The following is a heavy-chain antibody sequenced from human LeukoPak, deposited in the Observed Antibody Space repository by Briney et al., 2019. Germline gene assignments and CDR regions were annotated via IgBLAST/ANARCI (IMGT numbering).Heavy chain of an antibody. CDR3: ARDFRSTSCN. V-gene: IGHV3-21*01. CDR1: GFTFSSYS. CDR2: ISSSSSYI. D-gene: IGHD2-2*01. J-gene: IGHJ4*02. Sequence: GGSLRLSCAASGFTFSSYSMNWVPQAPGKGLGWVSSISSSSSYIYYADSVKGRFTISRDNAKNSLYLQMNSLRAEDTAVCYCARDFRSTSCNWGQGTLVTVSS.